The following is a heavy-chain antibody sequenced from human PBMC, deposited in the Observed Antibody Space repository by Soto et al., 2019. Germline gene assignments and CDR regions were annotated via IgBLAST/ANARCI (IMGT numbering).Heavy chain of an antibody. CDR3: ARDSDCGGDCYLHYFDY. CDR2: LSYDVTNK. D-gene: IGHD2-21*02. V-gene: IGHV3-30-3*01. J-gene: IGHJ4*02. CDR1: GFTFRTYA. Sequence: QVQLVESGGGVVQPGRSLRLSCAASGFTFRTYAIHWVRQAPGKGLEWVAGLSYDVTNKYYADSVKGRFTISRDNSKTTFYLQRNSLRTEDTAIYYCARDSDCGGDCYLHYFDYWGQGTLVTVSS.